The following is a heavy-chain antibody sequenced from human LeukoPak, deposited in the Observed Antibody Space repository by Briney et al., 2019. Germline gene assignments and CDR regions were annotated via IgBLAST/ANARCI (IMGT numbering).Heavy chain of an antibody. CDR3: ARGPNDFLTIFGVVSSNWFDP. CDR1: GGSISSSNW. V-gene: IGHV4-4*02. J-gene: IGHJ5*02. D-gene: IGHD3-3*01. CDR2: IYHSGST. Sequence: SGTLSLTCAVSGGSISSSNWWSWVRQPPGKGLEWIGEIYHSGSTNYNPSLKSRVTISVDTSKNQFSLKLSSVTAADTAVYYCARGPNDFLTIFGVVSSNWFDPWGQGTLVTVSS.